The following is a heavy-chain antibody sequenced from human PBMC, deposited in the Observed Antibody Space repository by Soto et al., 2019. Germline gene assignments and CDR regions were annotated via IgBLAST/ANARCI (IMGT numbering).Heavy chain of an antibody. V-gene: IGHV1-18*04. Sequence: ASVKVSCKASGYTFTSYGISWVRQAPGQGLEWMGWISAYNGNTNYAQKLQGRVTMTTDTSTSTAYMELRSLRSDDTAVYYCARDFSGGYCSSTSCYRSWFDPWGQGTLVTSPQ. CDR1: GYTFTSYG. CDR2: ISAYNGNT. J-gene: IGHJ5*02. CDR3: ARDFSGGYCSSTSCYRSWFDP. D-gene: IGHD2-2*01.